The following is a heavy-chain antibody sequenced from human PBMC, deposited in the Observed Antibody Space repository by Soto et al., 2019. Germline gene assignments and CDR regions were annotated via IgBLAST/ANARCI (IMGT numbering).Heavy chain of an antibody. V-gene: IGHV3-64D*06. CDR3: VKAYVNRGAPGYGLDV. J-gene: IGHJ6*02. CDR1: GFTFSNYA. D-gene: IGHD3-10*01. CDR2: ITNSGGNT. Sequence: PGGSLRLSCSASGFTFSNYAMHWVRQAPGKGLEYVSTITNSGGNTYYVDSVKGRFTISRDNSKNTLYLQMNSLRTEDTAVYYCVKAYVNRGAPGYGLDVWGQGTTVTVSS.